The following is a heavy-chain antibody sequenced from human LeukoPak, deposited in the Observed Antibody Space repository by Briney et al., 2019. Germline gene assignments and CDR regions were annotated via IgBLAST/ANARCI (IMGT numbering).Heavy chain of an antibody. D-gene: IGHD3-22*01. CDR3: AKGGYYDSSGYYYGPSDAFDI. J-gene: IGHJ3*02. CDR2: ISWNSGSI. V-gene: IGHV3-9*03. Sequence: SLRLSCVVSTFTFSDPYMDWVRQVPGKGLEWVSGISWNSGSIGYADSVKGRFTISRDNAKNSLYLQMNSLRAEDMALYYCAKGGYYDSSGYYYGPSDAFDIWGQGTMVTVSS. CDR1: TFTFSDPY.